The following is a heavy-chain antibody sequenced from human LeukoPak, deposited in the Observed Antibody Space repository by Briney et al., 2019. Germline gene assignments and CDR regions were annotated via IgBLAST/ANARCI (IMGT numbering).Heavy chain of an antibody. D-gene: IGHD6-13*01. V-gene: IGHV3-64*02. J-gene: IGHJ6*02. CDR3: ARVGYTSYYYYGMDV. CDR2: ISGNGGST. Sequence: PGGSLRLSCSASGFNFSIHAMHWVRQAPGKGLESVSAISGNGGSTYYGDSVKGRFTISRDNSKNTLYLQMGSLRAEDMAVYYCARVGYTSYYYYGMDVWGQGTTVTVSS. CDR1: GFNFSIHA.